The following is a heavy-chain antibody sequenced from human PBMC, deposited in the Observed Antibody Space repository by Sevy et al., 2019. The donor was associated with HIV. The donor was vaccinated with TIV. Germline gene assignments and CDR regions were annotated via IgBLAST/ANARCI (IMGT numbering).Heavy chain of an antibody. CDR1: GYSFTSYW. CDR2: IYPGDSDT. CDR3: AREGRGGTGTTDCFDY. Sequence: GESLKISCKGSGYSFTSYWIGWVRQMPGKGLEWMGIIYPGDSDTRYSPSFQGQVTISADKSISTAYLQWSSLKASDTAMYYCAREGRGGTGTTDCFDYWGQGTLVTVSS. V-gene: IGHV5-51*01. D-gene: IGHD1-1*01. J-gene: IGHJ4*02.